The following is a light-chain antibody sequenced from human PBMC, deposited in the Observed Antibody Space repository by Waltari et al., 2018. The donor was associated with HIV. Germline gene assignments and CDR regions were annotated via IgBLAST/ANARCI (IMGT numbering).Light chain of an antibody. CDR1: QGIRYS. J-gene: IGKJ1*01. Sequence: DIQMTQSPSSLSASVGARVTITCRASQGIRYSLAWYQQSPGKAPKILLFDASRLQDGVPSRFSGSGSGTTYTLTISSLQPEDFATYYCQQYYSNPRTFGQGTKVDIK. CDR3: QQYYSNPRT. CDR2: DAS. V-gene: IGKV1-NL1*01.